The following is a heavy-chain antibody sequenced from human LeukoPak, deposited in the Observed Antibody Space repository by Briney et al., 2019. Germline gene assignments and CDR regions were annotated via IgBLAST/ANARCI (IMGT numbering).Heavy chain of an antibody. Sequence: PSETLSLTCTVSGGSMNTVSYYWVWIRQAPEKGLEWIGSVYSRGSIYSNPSLRSRVTISVDTSKNQFSLKLSSVTAADTAVYYCARGLDSSGYYYGGDYFDYWGQGTLVTVSS. V-gene: IGHV4-39*07. CDR3: ARGLDSSGYYYGGDYFDY. CDR2: VYSRGSI. D-gene: IGHD3-22*01. J-gene: IGHJ4*02. CDR1: GGSMNTVSYY.